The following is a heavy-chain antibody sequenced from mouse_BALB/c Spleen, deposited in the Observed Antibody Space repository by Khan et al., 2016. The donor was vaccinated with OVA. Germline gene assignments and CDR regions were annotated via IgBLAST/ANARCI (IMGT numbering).Heavy chain of an antibody. CDR2: INPSNGYT. CDR1: GYTFTTYT. D-gene: IGHD2-14*01. Sequence: VQLKESGAELARPGASVKMSCKASGYTFTTYTMHWVKQRPGQGLEWIGYINPSNGYTNYNQKFKDKSILTADKSSSTAYMQLSSLTSDYSAVYYCAREGAYYRSDGWFSYWGQGTLVTVST. V-gene: IGHV1-4*01. J-gene: IGHJ3*01. CDR3: AREGAYYRSDGWFSY.